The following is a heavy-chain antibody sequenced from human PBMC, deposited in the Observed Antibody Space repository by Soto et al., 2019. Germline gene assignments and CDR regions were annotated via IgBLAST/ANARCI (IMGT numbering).Heavy chain of an antibody. CDR1: GGSISSSSYS. V-gene: IGHV4-39*01. Sequence: PSETLSLTCTVSGGSISSSSYSWGWIRQPPGKGLEWIGSIYYSGSTSYNPSLKSRVTISVDTSKSQFSLKLSSVTAADTAVFYCARQTNFHGNNRFFDPWGQGTLVTVSS. CDR2: IYYSGST. D-gene: IGHD1-20*01. J-gene: IGHJ5*02. CDR3: ARQTNFHGNNRFFDP.